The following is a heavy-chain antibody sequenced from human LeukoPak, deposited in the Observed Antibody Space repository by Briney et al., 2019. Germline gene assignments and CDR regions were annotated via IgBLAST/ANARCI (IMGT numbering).Heavy chain of an antibody. J-gene: IGHJ4*02. CDR3: ARVGSSTTTPFDY. D-gene: IGHD1-26*01. CDR2: ISAYNGNT. Sequence: ASVKVSCKASGYTFTSYGISWVRQAPGQGLEWMGWISAYNGNTNYAQKLQGRVTMTTDTSTSTACMELRSLRSDDTAVYYCARVGSSTTTPFDYWGQGTLVTVSS. V-gene: IGHV1-18*01. CDR1: GYTFTSYG.